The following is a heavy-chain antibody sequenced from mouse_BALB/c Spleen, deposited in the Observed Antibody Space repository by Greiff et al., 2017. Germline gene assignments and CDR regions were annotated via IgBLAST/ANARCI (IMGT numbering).Heavy chain of an antibody. J-gene: IGHJ2*01. D-gene: IGHD1-1*01. V-gene: IGHV14-3*02. CDR1: GFNIKDTY. CDR3: ARSGDYGSTHYFDY. CDR2: IDPANGNT. Sequence: EVKLMESGAELVKPGASVKLSCTASGFNIKDTYMHWVKQRPEQGLEWIGRIDPANGNTKYDPKFQGKATITADTSSNTAYLQLSSLTSEDTAVYYCARSGDYGSTHYFDYWGQGTTLTVSS.